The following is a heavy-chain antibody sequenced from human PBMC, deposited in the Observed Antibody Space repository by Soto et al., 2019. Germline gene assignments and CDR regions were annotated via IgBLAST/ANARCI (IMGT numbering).Heavy chain of an antibody. CDR3: ARGGYSSGWYNHYYYYGMDV. V-gene: IGHV4-59*01. J-gene: IGHJ6*02. D-gene: IGHD6-19*01. CDR1: GGSISSYY. Sequence: TLSLTCTVSGGSISSYYWSWIRQPPGKGLEWIGYIYYSGSTNYNPSLKSRVTISVDTSKNQFSLKLSSVTAADTAVYYCARGGYSSGWYNHYYYYGMDVWGQGTTVTVSS. CDR2: IYYSGST.